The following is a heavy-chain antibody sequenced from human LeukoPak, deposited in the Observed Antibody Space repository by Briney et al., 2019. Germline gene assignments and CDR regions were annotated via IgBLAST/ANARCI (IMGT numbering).Heavy chain of an antibody. CDR1: GFTISGYW. J-gene: IGHJ4*02. CDR3: ARRLHYYDSSGTDY. V-gene: IGHV3-7*01. Sequence: GGSLRLSCAASGFTISGYWMSWVRQAPGKGLEWVASIKQDGSEKYYVDSVKGRFTVSRDNAENSLYLQMNSLRAEDTAVYYCARRLHYYDSSGTDYWGQGTLVTVSS. D-gene: IGHD3-22*01. CDR2: IKQDGSEK.